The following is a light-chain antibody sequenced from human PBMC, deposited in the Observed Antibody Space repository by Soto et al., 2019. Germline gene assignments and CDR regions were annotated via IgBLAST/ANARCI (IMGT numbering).Light chain of an antibody. Sequence: EIVLTQSPGTLSLSPGERATLSSMASQSVSSSYLACYQQNPGQAPRLLIYGASSRATGIPDRFSRSRSGPDFTLTISRLEPEDFAVYYCQQYGSSPYTFGQGTQLEIK. V-gene: IGKV3-20*01. CDR1: QSVSSSY. CDR3: QQYGSSPYT. CDR2: GAS. J-gene: IGKJ2*01.